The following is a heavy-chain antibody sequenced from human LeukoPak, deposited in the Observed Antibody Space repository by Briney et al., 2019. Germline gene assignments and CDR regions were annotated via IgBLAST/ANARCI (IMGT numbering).Heavy chain of an antibody. D-gene: IGHD3-10*01. Sequence: SETLSLTSTVSGGSISSSSYYWGWIRQPPGKGLEWIGSIYYSETTYYNPSLKSRVTISVDTSKNQFSLRLSSVTAADTAVYYCARQRYYGSGSYSLNWFDPWGQGTLVTVSS. J-gene: IGHJ5*02. CDR1: GGSISSSSYY. CDR2: IYYSETT. CDR3: ARQRYYGSGSYSLNWFDP. V-gene: IGHV4-39*01.